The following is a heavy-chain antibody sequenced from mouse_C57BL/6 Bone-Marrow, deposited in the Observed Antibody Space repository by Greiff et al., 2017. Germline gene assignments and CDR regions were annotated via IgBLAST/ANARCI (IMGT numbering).Heavy chain of an antibody. CDR1: GYTFTSYW. J-gene: IGHJ4*01. D-gene: IGHD3-2*02. CDR2: IDPSDSYT. V-gene: IGHV1-69*01. Sequence: VQLQQPGAELVMPGASVKLSCKASGYTFTSYWMHWVKQRPGQGLEWIGEIDPSDSYTNYNQKFKGKSTLTVDKSSSTAYMQLSSLTSGDSAVYYCARYSSGYCAMDYWGQGTSVTVSS. CDR3: ARYSSGYCAMDY.